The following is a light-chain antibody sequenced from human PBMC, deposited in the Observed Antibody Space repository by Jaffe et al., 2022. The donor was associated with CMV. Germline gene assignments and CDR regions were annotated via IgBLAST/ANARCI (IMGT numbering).Light chain of an antibody. CDR3: QQYDDWPRT. CDR2: AAS. Sequence: EIVMTQSPATLSVSPGERGTLSCRASQSVSTNLAWYQQKPGQAPRVLIYAASTRASGIPGRFSGSGSGADFTLTIDSLQSDDIAVYYCQQYDDWPRTFGQGTKVEIK. V-gene: IGKV3-15*01. CDR1: QSVSTN. J-gene: IGKJ1*01.